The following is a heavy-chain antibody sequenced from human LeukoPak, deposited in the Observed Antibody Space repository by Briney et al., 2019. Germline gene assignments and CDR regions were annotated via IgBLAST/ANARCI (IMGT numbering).Heavy chain of an antibody. J-gene: IGHJ5*02. D-gene: IGHD1-7*01. CDR3: AKMPYNWNCVGIWFDP. V-gene: IGHV3-23*01. CDR1: GFTFSSYG. Sequence: PGGSLRLSCAASGFTFSSYGMHWVRQAPGKGLEWVSTISGSGGSTYYADSVKGRFTISRDNSKNTLYLQMNSLRAEDTAVYYCAKMPYNWNCVGIWFDPWGQGTLVTVSS. CDR2: ISGSGGST.